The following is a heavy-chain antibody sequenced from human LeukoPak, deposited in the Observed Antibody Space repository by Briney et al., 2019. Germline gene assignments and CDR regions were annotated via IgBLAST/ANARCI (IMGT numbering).Heavy chain of an antibody. CDR2: ISTSSSYI. J-gene: IGHJ3*02. CDR1: GFTFSSCS. CDR3: ARERGRAFDI. Sequence: GGSLRLSCAASGFTFSSCSMNWVRQAPGKGLEWVSSISTSSSYIYYADSVKGRFTISRDNAKNSLYLQMNSLRAEDTAVYYCARERGRAFDIWGQGTMVTVSS. V-gene: IGHV3-21*01. D-gene: IGHD3-10*01.